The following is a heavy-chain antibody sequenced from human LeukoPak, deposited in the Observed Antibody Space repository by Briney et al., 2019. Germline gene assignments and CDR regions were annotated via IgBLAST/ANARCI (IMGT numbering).Heavy chain of an antibody. CDR3: ARDLSYYDSSGGDY. J-gene: IGHJ4*02. CDR2: INWNGGST. D-gene: IGHD3-22*01. CDR1: GFIFSHYG. V-gene: IGHV3-20*04. Sequence: GGSLRLSCAASGFIFSHYGMSWVRQAPGKGLEWVSGINWNGGSTGYADSVKGRFTISRDNAKNSLYLQMNSLRAEDTALYYCARDLSYYDSSGGDYWGQGTLVTVSS.